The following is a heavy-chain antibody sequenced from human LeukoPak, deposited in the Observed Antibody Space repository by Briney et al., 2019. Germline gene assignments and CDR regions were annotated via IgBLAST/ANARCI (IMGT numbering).Heavy chain of an antibody. CDR2: IKQDGSEK. D-gene: IGHD3-10*01. CDR1: GFTFSSYW. V-gene: IGHV3-7*01. J-gene: IGHJ4*02. CDR3: ASRPVYYYGSGSQDY. Sequence: GGSLRLSCAASGFTFSSYWMSWVRQAPGKGLEWVANIKQDGSEKYYVDSVKGRFTISRDNAKNSLYLQMNSLRAEDTAVYYCASRPVYYYGSGSQDYWGQGTLVTVSS.